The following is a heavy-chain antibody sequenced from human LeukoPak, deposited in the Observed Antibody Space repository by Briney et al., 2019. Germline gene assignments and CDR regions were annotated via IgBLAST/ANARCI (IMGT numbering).Heavy chain of an antibody. Sequence: GGSLRLSCAASGFTFDDYGMSWVRQAPGKGLEWVSGINWNGGSTGYADSVKGRFTISRDNAKNSLYLQMNSLRAEDTAVYYCAKGPYYYDSSAYHYGAFDIWGQGAMVTVSS. V-gene: IGHV3-20*04. J-gene: IGHJ3*02. D-gene: IGHD3-22*01. CDR3: AKGPYYYDSSAYHYGAFDI. CDR2: INWNGGST. CDR1: GFTFDDYG.